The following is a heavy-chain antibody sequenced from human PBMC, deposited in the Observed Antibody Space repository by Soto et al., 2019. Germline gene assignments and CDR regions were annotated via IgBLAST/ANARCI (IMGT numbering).Heavy chain of an antibody. Sequence: GGSLRLSCAASGFTLSQYGMHWVRQAPGKGLEWVSVIYSGGSTYYADSVKGRFTISRDNSKNTLYLQMNSLRAEDTAMYYCARDSYGSALDAFDIWGQGTMVTVSS. CDR1: GFTLSQYG. V-gene: IGHV3-53*01. CDR3: ARDSYGSALDAFDI. J-gene: IGHJ3*02. CDR2: IYSGGST. D-gene: IGHD3-10*01.